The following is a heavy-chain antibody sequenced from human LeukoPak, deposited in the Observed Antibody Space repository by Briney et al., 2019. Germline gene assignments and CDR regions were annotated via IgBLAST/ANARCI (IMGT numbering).Heavy chain of an antibody. CDR3: ARAPMGAAALY. V-gene: IGHV1-46*01. Sequence: ASVKVSCKASGYTFTSYYMHWVRQAPGQGLEWMGIINPSGGSTSYAQKFQGRVTITTDESTSTAYMELSSLRSEDTAFYYCARAPMGAAALYWGQGTLVTVSS. J-gene: IGHJ4*02. D-gene: IGHD6-13*01. CDR1: GYTFTSYY. CDR2: INPSGGST.